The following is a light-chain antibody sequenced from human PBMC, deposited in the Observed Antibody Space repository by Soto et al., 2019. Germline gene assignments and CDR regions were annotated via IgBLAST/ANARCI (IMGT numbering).Light chain of an antibody. V-gene: IGKV3-15*01. CDR2: GAS. J-gene: IGKJ1*01. CDR1: QSVSSN. Sequence: EIVMTQSPATLSVSPGERATRACRASQSVSSNLAWYQQKPGQAPRLLIYGASTRATVIPARFSGSGSGTEFTLTISSLQSEDFAVYYCQQYNNWPPSFGQGTKVEIK. CDR3: QQYNNWPPS.